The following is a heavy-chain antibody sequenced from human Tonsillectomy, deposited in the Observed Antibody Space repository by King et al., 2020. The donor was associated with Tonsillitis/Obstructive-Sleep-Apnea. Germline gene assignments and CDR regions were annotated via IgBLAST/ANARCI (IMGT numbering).Heavy chain of an antibody. J-gene: IGHJ6*02. CDR1: GYTFTSYW. D-gene: IGHD3-10*01. V-gene: IGHV5-10-1*03. CDR2: IDPSDSYT. Sequence: QLVQSGAEVKKPGESLRISCKGSGYTFTSYWISWVRQMPGKGLEWMGRIDPSDSYTDYSPSFQGHVTISADKSISTAYLQWSSLKASDTAMFYCASAGGYYSGMDVWGHGTTVTVSS. CDR3: ASAGGYYSGMDV.